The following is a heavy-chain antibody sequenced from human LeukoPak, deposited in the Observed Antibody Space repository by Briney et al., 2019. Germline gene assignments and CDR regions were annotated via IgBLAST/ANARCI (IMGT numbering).Heavy chain of an antibody. J-gene: IGHJ4*02. CDR1: GGSLSNGGYF. D-gene: IGHD1-1*01. V-gene: IGHV4-31*03. CDR2: ISSSGSA. CDR3: ARADNWNAFDY. Sequence: SQTLSLTCTVSGGSLSNGGYFWNWIRQHPGKGLESIGYISSSGSAYYNPSLKGRVTISVDTSKNQFSLKLMSMTAADTAVYYCARADNWNAFDYWGQGTLVPVSS.